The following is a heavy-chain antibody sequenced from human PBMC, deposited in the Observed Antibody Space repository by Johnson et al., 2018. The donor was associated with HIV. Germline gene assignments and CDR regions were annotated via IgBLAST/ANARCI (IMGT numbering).Heavy chain of an antibody. V-gene: IGHV3-20*04. CDR1: GFNVDDDA. J-gene: IGHJ3*02. CDR2: IDWNGGSS. Sequence: EVQLVESGGGVVQPGRSLRLSCAASGFNVDDDALSWVRQVPGKGLEWVSGIDWNGGSSGYADSVKGRFSISRDTSKNTLYLQMNSLRVEDTVLYFCARGGSRTTIFGVDINLGGFDIWGQGTRVTVSS. D-gene: IGHD3-3*01. CDR3: ARGGSRTTIFGVDINLGGFDI.